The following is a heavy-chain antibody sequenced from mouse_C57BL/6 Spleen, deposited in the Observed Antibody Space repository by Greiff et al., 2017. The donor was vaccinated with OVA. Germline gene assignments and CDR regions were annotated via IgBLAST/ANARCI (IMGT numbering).Heavy chain of an antibody. CDR1: GYSIPSGYY. CDR2: ISYDGSN. V-gene: IGHV3-6*01. D-gene: IGHD2-4*01. J-gene: IGHJ2*01. Sequence: VQLKESGPGLVKPSQSLSLTCSVTGYSIPSGYYWNWIRQFPGNKLEWMGYISYDGSNNYNPSLKNRISMTRDTTKNQFVLKMKSVTTEDTVTYYCARAGGYYDYDGYYFDYWGQGTTLTVSS. CDR3: ARAGGYYDYDGYYFDY.